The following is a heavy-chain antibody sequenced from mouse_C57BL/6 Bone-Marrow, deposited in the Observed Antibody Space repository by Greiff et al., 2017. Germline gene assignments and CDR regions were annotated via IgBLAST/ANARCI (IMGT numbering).Heavy chain of an antibody. Sequence: VQLKQSGAELVKPGASVKLSCTASGFNINDYYMHWVKQRTEQGLEWIGRIDPEDGETKYAPKFQGKATITADTSSNTAYLQLSSLTSEDTAVYYWARAYYSSYFAYWGQGTLVTVSA. J-gene: IGHJ3*01. D-gene: IGHD2-5*01. CDR1: GFNINDYY. CDR2: IDPEDGET. CDR3: ARAYYSSYFAY. V-gene: IGHV14-2*01.